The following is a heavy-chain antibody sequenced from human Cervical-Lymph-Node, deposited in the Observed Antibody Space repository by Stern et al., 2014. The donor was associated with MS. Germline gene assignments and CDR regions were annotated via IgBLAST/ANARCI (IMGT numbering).Heavy chain of an antibody. D-gene: IGHD1-26*01. CDR3: VRGLGSNDDS. CDR2: VSSSGDTI. J-gene: IGHJ5*01. Sequence: VHLVESGGGLVKPGGSLRLSCAVSGFTFSDYFMTWVRQAPGKGLEWLSYVSSSGDTIHYADSVRGRFTISRDNAKNSLYLQMNSLRVEDTAVYYCVRGLGSNDDSWGQGTLVTVSS. V-gene: IGHV3-11*01. CDR1: GFTFSDYF.